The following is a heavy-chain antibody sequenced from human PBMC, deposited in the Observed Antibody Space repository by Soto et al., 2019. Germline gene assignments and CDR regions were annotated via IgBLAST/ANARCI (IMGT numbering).Heavy chain of an antibody. D-gene: IGHD6-19*01. J-gene: IGHJ4*02. CDR3: AKDGNWLDVYFDV. Sequence: GGSLRLSCVASGIEFSNYAMSWVRQAPGKGLELVSISSASGRSRYHADSVKGRFTISRDNSKNTLYLHMTNLRAEDTAVYYCAKDGNWLDVYFDVWGQGTPVTVSS. CDR1: GIEFSNYA. CDR2: SSASGRSR. V-gene: IGHV3-23*01.